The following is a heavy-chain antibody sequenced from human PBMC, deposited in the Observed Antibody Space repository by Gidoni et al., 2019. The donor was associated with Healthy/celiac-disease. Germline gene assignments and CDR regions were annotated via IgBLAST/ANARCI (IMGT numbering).Heavy chain of an antibody. CDR2: IYYSGST. Sequence: QVQLQESGPGLVTPSETLSLTCTVSGCSISSYYWSWIRQPPGKGLEWIGYIYYSGSTNYNPSLKSRVTISVDTSKNQFSLKLSSVTAADTAVYYRARASPTLSRALDYWGQGTLVTVSS. J-gene: IGHJ4*02. CDR1: GCSISSYY. D-gene: IGHD6-6*01. CDR3: ARASPTLSRALDY. V-gene: IGHV4-59*01.